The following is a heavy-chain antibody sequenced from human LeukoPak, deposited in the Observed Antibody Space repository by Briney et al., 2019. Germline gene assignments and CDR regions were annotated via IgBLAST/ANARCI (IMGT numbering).Heavy chain of an antibody. J-gene: IGHJ4*02. CDR2: IYYSGST. CDR3: ARHRLIRGHAITQNFDY. V-gene: IGHV4-39*07. CDR1: GGSISSSSYY. Sequence: PSETLSLTCNVSGGSISSSSYYWGWIRQPPGKGLEWIGSIYYSGSTYYNSSLKSRVTISVDTSKNQFSLKLSSVTAADTAVYYCARHRLIRGHAITQNFDYWGQGTLVTVSS. D-gene: IGHD3-10*01.